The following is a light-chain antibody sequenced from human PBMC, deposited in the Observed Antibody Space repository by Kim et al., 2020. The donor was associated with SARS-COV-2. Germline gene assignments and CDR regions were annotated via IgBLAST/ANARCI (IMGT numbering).Light chain of an antibody. J-gene: IGLJ3*02. V-gene: IGLV2-11*03. CDR1: TRDVGRYVS. CDR2: DVS. CDR3: CSYAGRYTWL. Sequence: GHSFTFSFVVTTRDVGRYVSVSCYQQYPGKAPHLLIYDVSERPSGVPDRFSGAKSGSTASLTISGLQADDEADYCCCSYAGRYTWLFGGGTKVTVL.